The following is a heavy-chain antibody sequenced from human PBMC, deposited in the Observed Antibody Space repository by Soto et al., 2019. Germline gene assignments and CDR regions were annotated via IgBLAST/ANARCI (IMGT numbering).Heavy chain of an antibody. CDR1: GFAFGDYA. CDR3: TRDSYYDSSGYYRDY. CDR2: IRSKAYGGTT. V-gene: IGHV3-49*04. Sequence: PGGSLRLSCTASGFAFGDYAMSWVRQAPGKGLEWVGFIRSKAYGGTTEYAASVKGRFTISRDDSKSIAYLQMNSLKTEDTAVYYCTRDSYYDSSGYYRDYWGQGTLVTVSS. D-gene: IGHD3-22*01. J-gene: IGHJ4*02.